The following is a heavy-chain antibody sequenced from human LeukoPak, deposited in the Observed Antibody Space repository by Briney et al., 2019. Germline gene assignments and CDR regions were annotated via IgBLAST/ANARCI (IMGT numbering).Heavy chain of an antibody. V-gene: IGHV3-74*01. Sequence: GGSLRLSCAACGSTFSSYWMHWVRQGPGKGLVWVARINGDESRTTYADSVRDRFTISRDNAKNTLYLQMNSLRAEDTAVYYCVRGQLERPFDFYYGMDVWGKGTTVTVSS. CDR2: INGDESRT. CDR1: GSTFSSYW. D-gene: IGHD1-1*01. CDR3: VRGQLERPFDFYYGMDV. J-gene: IGHJ6*04.